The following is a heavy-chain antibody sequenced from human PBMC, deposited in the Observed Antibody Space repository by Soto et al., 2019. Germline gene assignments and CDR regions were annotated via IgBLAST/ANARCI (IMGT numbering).Heavy chain of an antibody. Sequence: EVQLLESGGGLVQPGGSLRLSCAASGFTFSSYAMSWVRQAPRKGLEWVSAISGSGGSTYYADSVKGRFTISRDNSKNTLYLQMNSLRAEDTAVYYCAKDRLNYGSGNWFDPWGQGTLVTVSS. J-gene: IGHJ5*02. CDR3: AKDRLNYGSGNWFDP. D-gene: IGHD3-10*01. CDR1: GFTFSSYA. CDR2: ISGSGGST. V-gene: IGHV3-23*01.